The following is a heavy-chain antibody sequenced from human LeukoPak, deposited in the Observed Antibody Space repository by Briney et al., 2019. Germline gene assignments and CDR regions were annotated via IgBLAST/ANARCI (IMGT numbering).Heavy chain of an antibody. J-gene: IGHJ4*02. CDR3: ARFLRSSSFFDY. CDR1: GFTVSSNY. V-gene: IGHV3-53*01. Sequence: GGSLRLSCAASGFTVSSNYMSRVRQAPGKGLEWVSVIYSGGSTYYADSVKGRFTISRDNSKNTLYLQMNSLRAEDTAVYYCARFLRSSSFFDYWGQGTLVTVSS. CDR2: IYSGGST. D-gene: IGHD6-13*01.